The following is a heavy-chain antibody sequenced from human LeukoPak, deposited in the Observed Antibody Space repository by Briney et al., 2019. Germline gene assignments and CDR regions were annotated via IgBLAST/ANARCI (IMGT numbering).Heavy chain of an antibody. D-gene: IGHD5-18*01. CDR1: GGSISSSSYY. CDR2: IYYSGST. V-gene: IGHV4-39*07. CDR3: ARDGFGSYGYDYYYYYMDV. J-gene: IGHJ6*03. Sequence: SETLSLTCTVSGGSISSSSYYWGWIRQPPGKGLEWIGSIYYSGSTYYNPSLKSRVTISVDTSKNQFSLKLSSVTAADTAVYYCARDGFGSYGYDYYYYYMDVWGKGTTVTVSS.